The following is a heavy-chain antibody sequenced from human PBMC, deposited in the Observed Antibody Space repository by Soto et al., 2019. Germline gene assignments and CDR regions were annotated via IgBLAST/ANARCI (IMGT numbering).Heavy chain of an antibody. CDR3: ATIGYGLYYYYGMDV. CDR2: IYYSGST. D-gene: IGHD2-15*01. V-gene: IGHV4-39*01. CDR1: GGSISSSSYY. Sequence: SETLSLTCTVSGGSISSSSYYWGWIRQPPGKGLEWIGSIYYSGSTYYNPSLKSRVTISVDTPKSQFSLKLSSVTAADTAVYYCATIGYGLYYYYGMDVWGQGTTVTVSS. J-gene: IGHJ6*02.